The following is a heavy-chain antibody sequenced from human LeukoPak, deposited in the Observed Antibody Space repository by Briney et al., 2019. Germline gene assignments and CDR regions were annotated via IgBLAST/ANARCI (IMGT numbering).Heavy chain of an antibody. CDR3: ASALGTTQIGH. V-gene: IGHV3-30*03. CDR1: GFTFSSYG. CDR2: ISYDGSNK. Sequence: GGSLRLSCAASGFTFSSYGMHWVRQAPGKGLEWVAVISYDGSNKYYADSVKGRFTISRDNSKNTLYLQMNSLRAEDTAVYYCASALGTTQIGHWGQGTLVTVSS. J-gene: IGHJ4*02. D-gene: IGHD4-11*01.